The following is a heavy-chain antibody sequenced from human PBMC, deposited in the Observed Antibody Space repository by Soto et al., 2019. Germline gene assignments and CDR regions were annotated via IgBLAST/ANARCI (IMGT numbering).Heavy chain of an antibody. Sequence: GESLKISCKGSGYSFTSYWIGWVRQMPGKGLEWMGIIYPGDSDTRYSPSFQGQVTISADKSISTAYLQWSSLKASDTAMYYCARPIGGYYGSGSYYTYYVDYRGQGTLVIVSS. CDR1: GYSFTSYW. V-gene: IGHV5-51*01. CDR3: ARPIGGYYGSGSYYTYYVDY. D-gene: IGHD3-10*01. CDR2: IYPGDSDT. J-gene: IGHJ4*02.